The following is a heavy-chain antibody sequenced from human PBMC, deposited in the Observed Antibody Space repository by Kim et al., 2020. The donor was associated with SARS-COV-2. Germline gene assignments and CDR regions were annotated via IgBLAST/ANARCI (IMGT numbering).Heavy chain of an antibody. J-gene: IGHJ4*02. D-gene: IGHD6-13*01. Sequence: SETLSLTCTVSGGSISSYYWSWIRQPPGKGLEWIGYIYYSGSTNYNPSLKSRVTISVDTSKNQFSLKLSSVTAADTAVYYCAREVRGQQLNWGQGTLVTISS. CDR2: IYYSGST. CDR3: AREVRGQQLN. V-gene: IGHV4-59*01. CDR1: GGSISSYY.